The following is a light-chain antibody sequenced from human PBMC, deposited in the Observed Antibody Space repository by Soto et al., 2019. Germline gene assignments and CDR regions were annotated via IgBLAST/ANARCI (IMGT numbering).Light chain of an antibody. CDR2: GAS. V-gene: IGKV3-15*01. CDR3: QQYNDNWPT. CDR1: QSVRTN. J-gene: IGKJ1*01. Sequence: PGERATLSCRASQSVRTNLAWYQHKPGQSPRLLIYGASNRATGFPARFSGSGSGTDFTLTINGLQSEDFAVYYCQQYNDNWPTFGQGTKVDIK.